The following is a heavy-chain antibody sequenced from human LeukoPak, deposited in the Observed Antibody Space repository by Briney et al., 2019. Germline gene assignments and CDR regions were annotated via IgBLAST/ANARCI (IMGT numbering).Heavy chain of an antibody. Sequence: ASVEVSCKASGYTFTSYDINWVRQATGQGLEWMGWMNPNSGDTGYAQKFQGRVTITRNTSTSTAYMELSSLRSEDTAVYYCARGRCLGSTNCYYFDSWGQGTLVTVSS. CDR2: MNPNSGDT. CDR3: ARGRCLGSTNCYYFDS. CDR1: GYTFTSYD. V-gene: IGHV1-8*01. D-gene: IGHD2-2*01. J-gene: IGHJ4*02.